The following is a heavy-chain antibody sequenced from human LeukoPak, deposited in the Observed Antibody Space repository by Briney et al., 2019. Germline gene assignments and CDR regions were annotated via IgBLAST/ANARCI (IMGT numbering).Heavy chain of an antibody. Sequence: SETLSLTCTVSGGSISSSSYYWSWIRQPPGKGLEWIGEINHSGSTNYNPSLKSRVTISVDTSKNQFSLKLSSVTAADTAVYYCARNFGPYYGDYVYWFDPWGQGTLVTVSS. CDR1: GGSISSSSYY. D-gene: IGHD4-17*01. CDR3: ARNFGPYYGDYVYWFDP. V-gene: IGHV4-39*07. J-gene: IGHJ5*02. CDR2: INHSGST.